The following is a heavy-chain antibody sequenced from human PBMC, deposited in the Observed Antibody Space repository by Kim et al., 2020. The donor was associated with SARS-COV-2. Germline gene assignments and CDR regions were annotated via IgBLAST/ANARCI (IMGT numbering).Heavy chain of an antibody. D-gene: IGHD6-19*01. Sequence: SETLSLTCAVSGDSISSTDYFWGWIRQPPGKGLEWIGSIFHSGYTYFNPSLKSRVTISIDTSKNQFSLKLSSVTATDTAVYYCTRHRLAVTGAPFDYWG. CDR1: GDSISSTDYF. CDR2: IFHSGYT. V-gene: IGHV4-39*01. J-gene: IGHJ4*01. CDR3: TRHRLAVTGAPFDY.